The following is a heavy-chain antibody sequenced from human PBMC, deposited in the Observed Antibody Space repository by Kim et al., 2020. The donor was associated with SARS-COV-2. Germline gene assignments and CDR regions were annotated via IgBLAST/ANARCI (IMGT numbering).Heavy chain of an antibody. CDR1: GGTFSSYA. CDR3: ASPPTYYYGSGSGNWYFDL. Sequence: SVKVSCKASGGTFSSYAISWVRQAPGQGLEWMGGIIPIFGTANYAQKFQGRVTITADESTSTAYMELSSLRSEDTAVYYRASPPTYYYGSGSGNWYFDLWGRGTLVTVSS. D-gene: IGHD3-10*01. CDR2: IIPIFGTA. J-gene: IGHJ2*01. V-gene: IGHV1-69*13.